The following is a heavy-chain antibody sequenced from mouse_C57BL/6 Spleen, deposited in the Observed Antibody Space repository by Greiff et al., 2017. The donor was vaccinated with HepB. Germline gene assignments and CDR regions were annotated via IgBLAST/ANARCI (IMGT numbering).Heavy chain of an antibody. CDR3: ARGKLGRAYFDV. D-gene: IGHD4-1*01. CDR2: IDPSDSYT. Sequence: VQLQQPGAELVMPGASVKLSCKASGYTFTSYWMHWVKQRPGQGLEWIGEIDPSDSYTNYNQKFKGKSTLTVDKSSSTAYMQLSSLTSEDSAVYYCARGKLGRAYFDVWGTGTTVTVSS. J-gene: IGHJ1*03. V-gene: IGHV1-69*01. CDR1: GYTFTSYW.